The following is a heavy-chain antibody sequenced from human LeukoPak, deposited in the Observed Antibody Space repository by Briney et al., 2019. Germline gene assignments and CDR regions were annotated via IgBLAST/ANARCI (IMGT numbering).Heavy chain of an antibody. J-gene: IGHJ6*02. CDR1: GGSISSGDYY. Sequence: SQTLSLTCTVSGGSISSGDYYWSWIRQPPGKGLEWIGYIYYSGSTYYNPSLKSRVIISVDTSKNQFSLKLSSVTAADTAVYYCARGRAYYYYYGMDVWGQGTTVTVSS. V-gene: IGHV4-30-4*01. CDR2: IYYSGST. CDR3: ARGRAYYYYYGMDV.